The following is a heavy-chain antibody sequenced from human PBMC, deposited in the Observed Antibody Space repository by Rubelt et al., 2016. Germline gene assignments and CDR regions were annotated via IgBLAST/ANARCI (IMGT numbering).Heavy chain of an antibody. D-gene: IGHD2/OR15-2a*01. CDR2: IYYSGST. Sequence: SSGGYYWSWFRQHPGKGLEWIGYIYYSGSTNYNPSLKSRVTISVDTSKNQFSLKLSSVTAADTAVYYCASNILSHTWIDYWGQGALVTVSS. V-gene: IGHV4-61*08. J-gene: IGHJ4*02. CDR1: SSGGYY. CDR3: ASNILSHTWIDY.